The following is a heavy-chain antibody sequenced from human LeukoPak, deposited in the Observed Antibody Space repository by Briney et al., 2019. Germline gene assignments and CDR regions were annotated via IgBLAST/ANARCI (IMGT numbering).Heavy chain of an antibody. D-gene: IGHD6-19*01. Sequence: ASVEVSCKASGYTFTSYAMHWVRQAPGQRLEWMGWINAGNGNTKYSQKFRGRVTITRDTSASTAYMELSSLRSEDTAVYYCARVSSGWYYFDYWGQGTLVTVSS. V-gene: IGHV1-3*01. CDR1: GYTFTSYA. CDR3: ARVSSGWYYFDY. CDR2: INAGNGNT. J-gene: IGHJ4*02.